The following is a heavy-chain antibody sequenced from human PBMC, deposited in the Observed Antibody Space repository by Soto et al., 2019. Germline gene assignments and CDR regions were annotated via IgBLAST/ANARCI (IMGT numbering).Heavy chain of an antibody. V-gene: IGHV4-39*02. CDR1: GGSISSSSYY. J-gene: IGHJ3*02. Sequence: QLQLQESGPGLVKPSETLSLTCTVSGGSISSSSYYWGWIRQPPGKGLEWIGSIYYSRSTYYNPSLKSRVTISVDKSKNHCSRKLSSVTAADTAVYYCGRRLRGSYFHDAFDIWGQGTMFTVSS. CDR2: IYYSRST. D-gene: IGHD1-26*01. CDR3: GRRLRGSYFHDAFDI.